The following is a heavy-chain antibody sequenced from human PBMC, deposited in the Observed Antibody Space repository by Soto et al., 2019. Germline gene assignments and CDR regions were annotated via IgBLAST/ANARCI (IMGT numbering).Heavy chain of an antibody. CDR2: ITPSFGTR. Sequence: QVQLVQSGAEVKNPGSSVKVSCKASGGTFSTKYAISWVRQAPGEGLEWMGGITPSFGTRDYAQKFQDRVTITADASTSIVYMELTSLRSQATAVYYCATSPGFGGYYVVWGQGTLVTVSS. CDR1: GGTFSTKYA. V-gene: IGHV1-69*01. CDR3: ATSPGFGGYYVV. D-gene: IGHD3-10*02. J-gene: IGHJ4*02.